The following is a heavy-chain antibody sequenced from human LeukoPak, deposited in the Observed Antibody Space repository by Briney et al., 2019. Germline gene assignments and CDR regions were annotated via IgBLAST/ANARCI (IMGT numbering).Heavy chain of an antibody. J-gene: IGHJ4*02. CDR3: ARERFGEYFDY. CDR1: GDSVNSGTYY. V-gene: IGHV4-61*01. D-gene: IGHD3-10*01. CDR2: IYYSGST. Sequence: SQTLSLTCTVSGDTVSGDSVNSGTYYWNWIRQPPGKGLEWIGYIYYSGSTNYNPSLKSRVTISADTSKNQFSLKLSSVTAADTAVYYCARERFGEYFDYWGQGTLVTVSS.